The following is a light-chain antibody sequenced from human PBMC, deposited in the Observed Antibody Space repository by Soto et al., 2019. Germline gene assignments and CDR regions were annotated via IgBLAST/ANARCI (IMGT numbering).Light chain of an antibody. CDR3: LQDYNYPRT. V-gene: IGKV1-6*01. J-gene: IGKJ1*01. CDR2: AAS. CDR1: QSISSY. Sequence: IQLTQSPSFLSASVGDRVTITCRASQSISSYLNWYQQKPGKAPKLLIYAASSLQSGVPSRFSGSGSGTDFTLTISSLQPEDFATYYCLQDYNYPRTFGQGTKVDI.